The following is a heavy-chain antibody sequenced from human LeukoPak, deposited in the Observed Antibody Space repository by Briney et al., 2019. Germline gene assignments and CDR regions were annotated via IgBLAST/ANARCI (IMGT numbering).Heavy chain of an antibody. CDR3: AVLFTIFGVVSSDAFDI. CDR2: IYHSGST. Sequence: SETLSLTCAVPGYSISSGYYWGWIRPPPGKGLEWIGSIYHSGSTYYNPSLKSRVTISVDTSKTQFSLKLSSVTAADTAVYYCAVLFTIFGVVSSDAFDIWGQGTMVTVSS. V-gene: IGHV4-38-2*01. J-gene: IGHJ3*02. D-gene: IGHD3-3*01. CDR1: GYSISSGYY.